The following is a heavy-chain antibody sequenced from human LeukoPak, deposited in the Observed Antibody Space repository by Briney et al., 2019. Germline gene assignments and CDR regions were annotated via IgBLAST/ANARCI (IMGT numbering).Heavy chain of an antibody. V-gene: IGHV1-8*01. J-gene: IGHJ4*02. CDR1: GYTFTSYD. Sequence: ASVKVSCKASGYTFTSYDINWVRPATGQGLEWMGWMNPNSGNTGYAQKFQGRVTMTRNTSISTAYMELSSLRSEDTAVYYCARGYCSGGSCYPFDYWGQGTLVTVSS. CDR2: MNPNSGNT. D-gene: IGHD2-15*01. CDR3: ARGYCSGGSCYPFDY.